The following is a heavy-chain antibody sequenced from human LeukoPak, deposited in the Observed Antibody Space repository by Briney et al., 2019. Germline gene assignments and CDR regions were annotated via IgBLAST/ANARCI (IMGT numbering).Heavy chain of an antibody. V-gene: IGHV1-69*05. CDR1: GYTFTSYG. J-gene: IGHJ3*02. D-gene: IGHD2-2*01. CDR3: AVGYQLLHSAFDI. CDR2: IIPIFGTA. Sequence: SVKVSCKASGYTFTSYGISWVRQAPGQGLEWMGGIIPIFGTANYAQKFQGRVTITTDESTSTAYMELSSLRSEDTAVYYCAVGYQLLHSAFDIWGQGTMVTVSS.